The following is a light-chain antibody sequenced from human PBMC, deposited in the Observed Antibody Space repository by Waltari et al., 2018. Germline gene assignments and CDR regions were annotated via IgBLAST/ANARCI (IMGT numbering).Light chain of an antibody. Sequence: QVVLTQSPSASASLGASVKITCTLSSGHSRYTIAWLQHHPEKAPQYLMTPNSDGTHSKGDGIPDGFSVSSSGSERYHTISSLQSEDEADYYCQTWEPGLVVFGGGTKLTVL. J-gene: IGLJ2*01. V-gene: IGLV4-69*01. CDR1: SGHSRYT. CDR2: PNSDGTH. CDR3: QTWEPGLVV.